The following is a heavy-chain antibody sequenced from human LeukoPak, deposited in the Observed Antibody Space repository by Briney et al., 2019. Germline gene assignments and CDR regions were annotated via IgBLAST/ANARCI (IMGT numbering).Heavy chain of an antibody. Sequence: GGSLRLSCAASGFTFSSYSMNWVRQAPGKGLEWVSYISSSSSTIYYADSVKGRFTISRDNSKNTLYLQMNSLRVEDTAVYYCARDRSDYYDSSGATFDYWGQGTLVTVSS. J-gene: IGHJ4*02. CDR1: GFTFSSYS. CDR3: ARDRSDYYDSSGATFDY. V-gene: IGHV3-48*01. CDR2: ISSSSSTI. D-gene: IGHD3-22*01.